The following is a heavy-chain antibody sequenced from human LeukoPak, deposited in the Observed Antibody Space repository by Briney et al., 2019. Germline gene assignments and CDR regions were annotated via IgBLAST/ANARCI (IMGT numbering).Heavy chain of an antibody. D-gene: IGHD3-3*01. Sequence: TLSLTCTVSGGSISGGSYYWSWIRPPAGKGLEWIGRIHTSGSTNCNPSLKSRVTISVDTSKNQFSLKVSSVTAADTAVYYCARVIELVDFWSGYYDAFDIWGQGTMVTVSS. J-gene: IGHJ3*02. CDR1: GGSISGGSYY. CDR3: ARVIELVDFWSGYYDAFDI. CDR2: IHTSGST. V-gene: IGHV4-61*02.